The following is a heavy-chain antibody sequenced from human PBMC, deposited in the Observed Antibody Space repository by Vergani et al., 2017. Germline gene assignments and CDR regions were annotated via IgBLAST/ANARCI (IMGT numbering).Heavy chain of an antibody. D-gene: IGHD3-10*01. Sequence: QVQLQESCPGLVKPPGTLSLTCAVSGGSISSSNWWSWVRQPPGKGLEWIGEIYHSGSTNYNPSLKSRVTISVDKSKNQFSLKLSSVTAADTAVYYCAREPRGGYYSSGSYYDYWDQGTLVTVSS. CDR2: IYHSGST. J-gene: IGHJ4*02. CDR3: AREPRGGYYSSGSYYDY. CDR1: GGSISSSNW. V-gene: IGHV4-4*03.